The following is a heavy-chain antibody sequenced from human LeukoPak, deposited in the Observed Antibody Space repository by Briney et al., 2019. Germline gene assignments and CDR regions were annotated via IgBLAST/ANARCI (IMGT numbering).Heavy chain of an antibody. CDR2: IYYSGST. CDR3: ATSMVRGVLFDY. CDR1: GGSISSYY. D-gene: IGHD3-10*01. Sequence: SETLSLTCTVSGGSISSYYWSWIRQPPGKGLEWIGYIYYSGSTNYNPSLKSRVTTSVDTSKNQFSLKLSSVTAADTAVYYCATSMVRGVLFDYWGQGTLVTVSS. J-gene: IGHJ4*02. V-gene: IGHV4-59*01.